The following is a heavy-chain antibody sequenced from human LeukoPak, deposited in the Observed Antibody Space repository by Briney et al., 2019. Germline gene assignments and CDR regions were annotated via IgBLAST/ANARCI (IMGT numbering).Heavy chain of an antibody. Sequence: GGSLRLSCVASGFTFSSYGTHWVRQAPGKGLEWVTFIRYDGSDKYYADSVKGRFTISRDNSKNTLYLQMNSLRAEDTAVYYCAKDQNIAVAGIDYWGQGTLVTVSS. CDR2: IRYDGSDK. D-gene: IGHD6-19*01. J-gene: IGHJ4*02. V-gene: IGHV3-30*02. CDR1: GFTFSSYG. CDR3: AKDQNIAVAGIDY.